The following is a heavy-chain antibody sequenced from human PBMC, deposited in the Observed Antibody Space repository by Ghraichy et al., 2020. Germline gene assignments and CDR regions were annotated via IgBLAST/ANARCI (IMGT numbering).Heavy chain of an antibody. V-gene: IGHV3-23*01. CDR1: GFTFSSYA. CDR2: ISGSGGST. D-gene: IGHD6-19*01. CDR3: AKRVSGWQTFDY. J-gene: IGHJ4*02. Sequence: GVLNISCAASGFTFSSYAMSWVRQAPGKGLEWVSAISGSGGSTYYADSVKGRFTISRDNSKNTLYLQMNSLRAEDTAVYYCAKRVSGWQTFDYWGQGTLVTVSS.